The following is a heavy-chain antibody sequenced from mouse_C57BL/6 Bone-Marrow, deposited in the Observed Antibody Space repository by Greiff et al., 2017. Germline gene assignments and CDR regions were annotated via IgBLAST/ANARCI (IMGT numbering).Heavy chain of an antibody. D-gene: IGHD1-1*01. Sequence: EVHLVESGGGLVQPGGSLKLSCAASGFTFSDYGMAWVRQAPRKGPEWVAFISNLAYSIYYADTVTGRFTISRENAKNTLYLEMSSLRSEDTAMYYCARRYYYGSSFPYAMDYWGQGTSVTVSS. CDR1: GFTFSDYG. CDR3: ARRYYYGSSFPYAMDY. V-gene: IGHV5-15*01. J-gene: IGHJ4*01. CDR2: ISNLAYSI.